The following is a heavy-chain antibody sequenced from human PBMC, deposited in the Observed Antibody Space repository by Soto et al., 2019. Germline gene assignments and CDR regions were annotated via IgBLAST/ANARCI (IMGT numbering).Heavy chain of an antibody. Sequence: QVQLVESGGGVVQPGRSLRLSCAASGFTFSSYAMHWVRQAPGNGLEWVAVIWYDGSNKYYADSVKGRFTISRDNSNNTELQQMNSLRVEDTAVYYCARGARRAGGTLGGGQGTPVIVS. V-gene: IGHV3-33*01. CDR3: ARGARRAGGTLG. J-gene: IGHJ4*02. CDR1: GFTFSSYA. D-gene: IGHD6-13*01. CDR2: IWYDGSNK.